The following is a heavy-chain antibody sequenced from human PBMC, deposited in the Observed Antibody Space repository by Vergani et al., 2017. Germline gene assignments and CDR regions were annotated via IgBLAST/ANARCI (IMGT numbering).Heavy chain of an antibody. Sequence: EVQLLESGGGLVQPGGSLRLSCAASGFTFSSYAMSWVRQAPGKGLEWVSAISGSGGSTYYADSVKGRFTISRDNAKNSLYLQMNSLRAEDTAVYYCARGNRRLGLGATTFDYWGQGTLVTVSS. CDR3: ARGNRRLGLGATTFDY. V-gene: IGHV3-23*01. CDR1: GFTFSSYA. CDR2: ISGSGGST. J-gene: IGHJ4*02. D-gene: IGHD1-26*01.